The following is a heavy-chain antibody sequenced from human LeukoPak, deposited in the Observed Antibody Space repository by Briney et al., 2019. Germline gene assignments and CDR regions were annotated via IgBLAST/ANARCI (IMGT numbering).Heavy chain of an antibody. Sequence: GGSLRLSCAASGFTFSSYSMNWVRQAPGKGLEWVGRIKSKTDGGTTDYAAPVKGRFTISRDDSKNTLYLQMNSLKTKDTAVYYCTTDLSGGADYDILTGYYSVGDAFDIWGQGTMVTVSS. CDR2: IKSKTDGGTT. D-gene: IGHD3-9*01. J-gene: IGHJ3*02. V-gene: IGHV3-15*01. CDR3: TTDLSGGADYDILTGYYSVGDAFDI. CDR1: GFTFSSYS.